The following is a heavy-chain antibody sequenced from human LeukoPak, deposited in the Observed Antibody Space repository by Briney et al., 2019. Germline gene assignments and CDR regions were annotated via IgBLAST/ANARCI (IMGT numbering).Heavy chain of an antibody. CDR1: GFTFSNYY. J-gene: IGHJ4*02. CDR3: AGGPAVAYFDY. CDR2: ISSSSSYI. Sequence: GGSLRLSCAASGFTFSNYYMKWVRQAPGKGLEWVSSISSSSSYIYYADSVKGRFTISRDNAKNPLYLQMNSLRAEDTAVYYCAGGPAVAYFDYWGQGTLVTVSS. V-gene: IGHV3-21*01. D-gene: IGHD2-15*01.